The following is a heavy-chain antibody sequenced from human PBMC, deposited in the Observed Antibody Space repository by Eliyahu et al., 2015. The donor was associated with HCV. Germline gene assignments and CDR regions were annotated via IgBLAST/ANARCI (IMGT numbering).Heavy chain of an antibody. V-gene: IGHV1-2*02. Sequence: QVQLVQSGAEVKKPGASVKVSCKASGYTFTGYYMHWVRQAPGQGLEWMGWINPNSGGHKHSTEVSGRVTITQDTSISPAYMELSRLRSDDTAVYYCAREREVGYCSSTSCYVPFDPWGQGTLVTVSS. D-gene: IGHD2-2*01. CDR2: INPNSGGH. J-gene: IGHJ5*02. CDR1: GYTFTGYY. CDR3: AREREVGYCSSTSCYVPFDP.